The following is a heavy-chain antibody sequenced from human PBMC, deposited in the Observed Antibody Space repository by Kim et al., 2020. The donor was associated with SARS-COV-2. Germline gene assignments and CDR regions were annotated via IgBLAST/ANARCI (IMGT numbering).Heavy chain of an antibody. CDR1: GGSISSSGNY. D-gene: IGHD2-15*01. V-gene: IGHV4-39*01. CDR3: ARWGLGYCREINCFYINWFDP. Sequence: SETLSLTCSVSGGSISSSGNYWGWVRQPPGKGLEWIGSAYYTGSPYYNPSLKSRVTISVDTSKNQFSLKLSSVTAADTAVYYCARWGLGYCREINCFYINWFDPWGQGSLVTVSS. CDR2: AYYTGSP. J-gene: IGHJ5*02.